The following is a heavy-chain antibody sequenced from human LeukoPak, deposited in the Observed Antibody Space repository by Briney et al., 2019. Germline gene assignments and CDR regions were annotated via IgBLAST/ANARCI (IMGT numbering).Heavy chain of an antibody. V-gene: IGHV2-70*11. CDR3: ARMVVDSSGWYGDY. Sequence: SGPTLVNPTQTLTLHCTFSGFSLSTSGMCVSWIRQPPGKALEWLARIHWDDDKYYSTSLKTRLTISKDTSKNQVVLTMTNMDPVDTATYYCARMVVDSSGWYGDYWGQGTLVTVSS. J-gene: IGHJ4*02. CDR1: GFSLSTSGMC. CDR2: IHWDDDK. D-gene: IGHD6-19*01.